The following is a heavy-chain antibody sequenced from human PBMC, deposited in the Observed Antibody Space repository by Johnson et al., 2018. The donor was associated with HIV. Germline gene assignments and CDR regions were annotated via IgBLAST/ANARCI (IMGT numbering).Heavy chain of an antibody. CDR1: GFTFSGYG. CDR3: ARGRKDIAAVDGLDTDGFDM. Sequence: QVQLVESGGGVVQPERSLRLSCAASGFTFSGYGMHWVRQAPGKGLEWVAVIWYDGSKRYYADSAKGRFTISRDNSKNAVYLQMNSLRREDTAVYYCARGRKDIAAVDGLDTDGFDMWGQGTMVTVSS. CDR2: IWYDGSKR. V-gene: IGHV3-33*01. D-gene: IGHD6-13*01. J-gene: IGHJ3*02.